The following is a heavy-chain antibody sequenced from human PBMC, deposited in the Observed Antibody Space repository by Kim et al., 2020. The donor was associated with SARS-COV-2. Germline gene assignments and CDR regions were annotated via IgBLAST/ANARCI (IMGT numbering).Heavy chain of an antibody. Sequence: TNYNPAHTGRVTISVDTSKNQFSLKRSSVTAADTAVYYCASSRRYFDWVVWGQGTMVTVSS. V-gene: IGHV4-34*01. D-gene: IGHD3-9*01. CDR2: T. J-gene: IGHJ3*01. CDR3: ASSRRYFDWVV.